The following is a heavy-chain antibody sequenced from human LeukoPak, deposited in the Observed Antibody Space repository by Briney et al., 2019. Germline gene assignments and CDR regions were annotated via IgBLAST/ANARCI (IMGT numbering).Heavy chain of an antibody. V-gene: IGHV1-69*05. CDR1: GGTFSSYA. CDR3: ARVRSWHPQERMIESAESLYYFDY. J-gene: IGHJ4*02. D-gene: IGHD3-22*01. Sequence: SVKVSCKASGGTFSSYAISWVRQAPGQGLEWMGGIIPIFGTANYAQKFQGRVTITTDESTSTAYMELSSLRSEDTAVYYCARVRSWHPQERMIESAESLYYFDYWGQGTLVTVSS. CDR2: IIPIFGTA.